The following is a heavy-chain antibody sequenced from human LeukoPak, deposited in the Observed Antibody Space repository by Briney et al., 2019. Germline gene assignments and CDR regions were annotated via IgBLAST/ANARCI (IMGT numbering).Heavy chain of an antibody. V-gene: IGHV4-59*01. Sequence: SETLSLTCTVSGGSISSYYWSWIRQPPGKGLEWIGYIYYSGSTNYNPSLKSRVTISVDTSKNQFSLKLSSVTAADTAVYYCAREKLTYYYDSSGYRDAFDIWGQGTMVTVPS. CDR1: GGSISSYY. CDR2: IYYSGST. J-gene: IGHJ3*02. CDR3: AREKLTYYYDSSGYRDAFDI. D-gene: IGHD3-22*01.